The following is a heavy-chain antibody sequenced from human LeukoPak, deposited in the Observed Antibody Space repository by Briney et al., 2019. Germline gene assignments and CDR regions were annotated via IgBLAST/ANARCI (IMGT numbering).Heavy chain of an antibody. D-gene: IGHD4-17*01. V-gene: IGHV4-59*01. CDR3: ARGGGAYGDYDY. J-gene: IGHJ4*02. CDR1: GGSISSYY. Sequence: SETLSLTCTVSGGSISSYYWSWIRQPPGKGLEWIGYIYYSGSTNYNPSLKSRVTISVDTSKNQFSLKLSSVTAADTAVYYCARGGGAYGDYDYWGQGTLVTVSS. CDR2: IYYSGST.